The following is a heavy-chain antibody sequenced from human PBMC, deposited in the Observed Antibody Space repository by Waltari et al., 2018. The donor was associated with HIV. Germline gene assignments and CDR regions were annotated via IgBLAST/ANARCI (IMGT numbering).Heavy chain of an antibody. CDR1: GGSFSGKF. V-gene: IGHV4-34*01. CDR3: AGGHSAILYGLDV. Sequence: QVQLQQWGAGLLKTSETLSLTCAVSGGSFSGKFWTWIRQPPGKGLEWIGEINDRGTTNYTPSLKGRGTMSVDTSKNHFSLTLRSVTAADTAVYYCAGGHSAILYGLDVWGQGTTVTVSS. CDR2: INDRGTT. J-gene: IGHJ6*02. D-gene: IGHD3-10*01.